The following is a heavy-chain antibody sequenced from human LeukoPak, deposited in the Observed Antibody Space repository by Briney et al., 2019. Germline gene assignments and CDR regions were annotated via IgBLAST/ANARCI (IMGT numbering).Heavy chain of an antibody. J-gene: IGHJ4*02. CDR3: AREGYGYFDY. V-gene: IGHV3-53*01. CDR2: MYSGGRT. Sequence: GGSLRLSCAASGFTVSSNYMSWVRQAPGKGVEWVSVMYSGGRTYYADSVKGRFTISRDNSKNTLYLQMNSLRAEDTAVYYCAREGYGYFDYWGQGTLVTVSS. D-gene: IGHD2-15*01. CDR1: GFTVSSNY.